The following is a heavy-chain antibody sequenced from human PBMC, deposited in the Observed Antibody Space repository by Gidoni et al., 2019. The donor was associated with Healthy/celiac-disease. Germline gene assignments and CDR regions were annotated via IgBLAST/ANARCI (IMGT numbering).Heavy chain of an antibody. V-gene: IGHV3-30-3*01. D-gene: IGHD3-3*01. J-gene: IGHJ3*02. CDR1: GFTFSSYA. CDR3: ARDQYYDFWSGYYTAFDI. CDR2: ISYDGSNK. Sequence: QVQLVESGGGVVQPGRSLRLSCAASGFTFSSYALHWVRQAPGKGLEWVAVISYDGSNKYYADSVKVRFTISRDNSKNTLYLQMNSLRAEDTAVYYCARDQYYDFWSGYYTAFDIWGQGTMVTVSS.